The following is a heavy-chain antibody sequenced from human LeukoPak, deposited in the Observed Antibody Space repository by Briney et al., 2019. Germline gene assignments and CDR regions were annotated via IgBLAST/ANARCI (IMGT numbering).Heavy chain of an antibody. D-gene: IGHD3-10*01. J-gene: IGHJ6*03. Sequence: ASVKVSCKASGGTFSSYAISWVRQAPGQGLEWMGGIIPIFGTANYAQKFQGRVTITADESTSTAYMELSSLRSDDTAVYYCARRTGDILTAWGWSDKYYYYMDVWGEGTTVTVSS. CDR3: ARRTGDILTAWGWSDKYYYYMDV. CDR2: IIPIFGTA. CDR1: GGTFSSYA. V-gene: IGHV1-69*01.